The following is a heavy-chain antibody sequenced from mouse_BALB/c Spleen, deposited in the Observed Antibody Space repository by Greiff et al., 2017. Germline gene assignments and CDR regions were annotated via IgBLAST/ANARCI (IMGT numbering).Heavy chain of an antibody. D-gene: IGHD2-1*01. J-gene: IGHJ4*01. V-gene: IGHV7-3*02. CDR2: IRNKANGYTT. CDR1: GFTFTDYY. CDR3: ARRGGNYYAMDY. Sequence: EVKLVESGGGLVQPGGSLRLSCATSGFTFTDYYMSWVRQPPGKALEWLGFIRNKANGYTTEYSASVKGRFTISRDNSQSILYLQMNTLRAEDSATYYCARRGGNYYAMDYWGQGTSVTVSS.